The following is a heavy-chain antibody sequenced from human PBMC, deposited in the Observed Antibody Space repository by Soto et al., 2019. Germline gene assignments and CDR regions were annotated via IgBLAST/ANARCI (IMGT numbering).Heavy chain of an antibody. CDR3: TRSYCSGNSCYSNDAFDI. Sequence: ASVKVSCKASGYTFTGYYMHWVRQAPGQGLEWMGWINPNSGGTDYAQKFQGWVTMTRDTSISTAYMELSRLRSDDTAVYYCTRSYCSGNSCYSNDAFDIWGQGTMVTVSS. CDR1: GYTFTGYY. J-gene: IGHJ3*02. V-gene: IGHV1-2*04. D-gene: IGHD2-15*01. CDR2: INPNSGGT.